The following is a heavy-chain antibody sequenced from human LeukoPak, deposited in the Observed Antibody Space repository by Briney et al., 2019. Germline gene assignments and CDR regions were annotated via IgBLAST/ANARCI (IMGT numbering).Heavy chain of an antibody. CDR3: ARESGIAVAGGTPDY. D-gene: IGHD6-19*01. CDR1: GYTFTNYG. V-gene: IGHV1-18*01. J-gene: IGHJ4*02. CDR2: ISAYNGNT. Sequence: ASVTVSYKPSGYTFTNYGISWVRQAPGQGLEWMGWISAYNGNTNYAQKLQGRVTMTTDTSTSTAYMELRSLRSDDTAVYYCARESGIAVAGGTPDYWGQGTLVTVSS.